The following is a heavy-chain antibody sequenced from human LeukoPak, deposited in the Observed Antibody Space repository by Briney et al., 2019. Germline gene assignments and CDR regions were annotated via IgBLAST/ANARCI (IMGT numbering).Heavy chain of an antibody. J-gene: IGHJ4*02. CDR2: ISGSGGST. V-gene: IGHV3-23*01. D-gene: IGHD6-13*01. CDR3: ARDRPAGRRTLYYFDY. Sequence: PGGSLRLSCAASGFTFSSYAMSWVRQAPGKGLEWVSAISGSGGSTYYADSVKGRFTISRDNSKNTLYLQMNSLRAEDTAVYYCARDRPAGRRTLYYFDYWGQGTLVTVSS. CDR1: GFTFSSYA.